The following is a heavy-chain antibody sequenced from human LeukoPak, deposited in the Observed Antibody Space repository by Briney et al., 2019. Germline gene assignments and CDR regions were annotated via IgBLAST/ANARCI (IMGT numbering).Heavy chain of an antibody. CDR3: ARSQSIAARPVHY. CDR1: GGSISSYY. J-gene: IGHJ4*02. Sequence: PSETLSLTCTVSGGSISSYYWSWIRQPPGKGLEWIGYIYYTGYTNYNPSLKSRVTISVGTSKKQFSLKLNSVTAADTAVYYCARSQSIAARPVHYWGQGTLVTVSS. V-gene: IGHV4-59*01. CDR2: IYYTGYT. D-gene: IGHD6-6*01.